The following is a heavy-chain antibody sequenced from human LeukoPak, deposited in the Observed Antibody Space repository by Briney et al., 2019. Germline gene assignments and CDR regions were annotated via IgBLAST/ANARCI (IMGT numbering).Heavy chain of an antibody. J-gene: IGHJ6*03. V-gene: IGHV3-48*01. D-gene: IGHD3-10*01. CDR1: GFTFSSYS. CDR2: ISSSSSTI. Sequence: GGSLRLSCAASGFTFSSYSMNWVRQAPGKGLEWVSYISSSSSTIYYADSVKGRFTISRDNAKNSLYLQMNSLRAEDTAVYYCARELRYYYGSGILEHYVDVWGKGTTVTVSS. CDR3: ARELRYYYGSGILEHYVDV.